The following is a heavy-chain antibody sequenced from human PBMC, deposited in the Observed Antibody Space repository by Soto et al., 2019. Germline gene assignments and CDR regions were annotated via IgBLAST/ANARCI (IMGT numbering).Heavy chain of an antibody. J-gene: IGHJ2*01. CDR2: INPNSGGT. D-gene: IGHD2-8*01. V-gene: IGHV1-2*04. Sequence: ASVKVSCKASGYTFTGYYMHWVRQAPGQGLEWMGWINPNSGGTNYAQKFQGWVSMTRDTCISTAYMELSRRRSDDTAVYYCARVGRVKWANWYFDLWGRGTLVTVSS. CDR3: ARVGRVKWANWYFDL. CDR1: GYTFTGYY.